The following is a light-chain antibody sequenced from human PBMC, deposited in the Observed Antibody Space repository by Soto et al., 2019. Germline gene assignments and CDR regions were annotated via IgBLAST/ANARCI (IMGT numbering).Light chain of an antibody. CDR2: DVS. V-gene: IGKV3-11*01. CDR3: QQRSNWPRFT. J-gene: IGKJ3*01. Sequence: EIVMTQSPATLSVSPWERVTLSCRARQSVSSYLAWYQQKPGQAPRLLIYDVSNRATGIPARFSGSGSGTDFTLTISSLEPEDFAVYYCQQRSNWPRFTFGPGTKVDIK. CDR1: QSVSSY.